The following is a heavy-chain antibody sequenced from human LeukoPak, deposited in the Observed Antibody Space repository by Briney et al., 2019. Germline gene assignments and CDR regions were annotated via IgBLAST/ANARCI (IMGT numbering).Heavy chain of an antibody. V-gene: IGHV1-18*01. Sequence: ASVKVSCKASGYTFTSYGISWVRQAPGQGLEWMGWISAYNGNTKYAQKLQGRVTMTTDTSTSTAYMELRSLRSDDTAVYYCARARRGVEIAKIFDFWGQGTLVTVSS. CDR2: ISAYNGNT. D-gene: IGHD5-24*01. CDR3: ARARRGVEIAKIFDF. J-gene: IGHJ4*02. CDR1: GYTFTSYG.